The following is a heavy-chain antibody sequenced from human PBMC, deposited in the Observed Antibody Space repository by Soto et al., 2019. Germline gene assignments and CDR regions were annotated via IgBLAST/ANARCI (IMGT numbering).Heavy chain of an antibody. CDR3: AAPXDEYGSGVSWFTYGMDI. J-gene: IGHJ6*02. V-gene: IGHV3-23*01. CDR1: GFTFSDYA. Sequence: GGSLRLSCLASGFTFSDYAMTWVRHVPGRGLEWVASLDGAGGSTYYADSVRGRFTISRDNSQNTLFLQMKRLTVDDTAIYYCAAPXDEYGSGVSWFTYGMDIWGPGTTVTVSS. D-gene: IGHD3-10*01. CDR2: LDGAGGST.